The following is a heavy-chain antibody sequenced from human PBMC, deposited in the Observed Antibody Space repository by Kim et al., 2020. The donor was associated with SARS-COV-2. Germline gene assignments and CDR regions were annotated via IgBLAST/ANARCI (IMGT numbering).Heavy chain of an antibody. CDR3: ARGGIPYYFDY. J-gene: IGHJ4*02. Sequence: TNSTTSLQSRVNISVETSKNQFYLKLSSVTAADTAVYYCARGGIPYYFDYWGQGTLVTVSS. CDR2: T. V-gene: IGHV4-59*09. D-gene: IGHD1-20*01.